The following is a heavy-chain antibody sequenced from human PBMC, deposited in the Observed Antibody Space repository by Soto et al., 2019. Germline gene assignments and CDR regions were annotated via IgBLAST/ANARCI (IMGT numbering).Heavy chain of an antibody. CDR3: ARAGTCVAVALCDS. CDR1: GFTFTSYG. Sequence: QVQLVQSGPDVKKPGASVKVSCNSSGFTFTSYGFSWVRQAPGEGLEWMGWVSAHNGYTTYAQKFLGRVTMTTDPSTNTVYMELRGLTSYDTAVYYCARAGTCVAVALCDSWGQGTLITVSS. CDR2: VSAHNGYT. V-gene: IGHV1-18*01. J-gene: IGHJ4*02. D-gene: IGHD1-1*01.